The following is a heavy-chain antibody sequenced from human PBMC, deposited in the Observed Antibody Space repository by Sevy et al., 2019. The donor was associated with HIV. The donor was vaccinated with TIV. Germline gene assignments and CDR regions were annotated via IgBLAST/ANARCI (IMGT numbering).Heavy chain of an antibody. CDR3: ARVRFLGYCSSTSCFPSGWFDP. Sequence: ASVKVSCKASGYTFTSYGISWVRQAPGQGLEWMGWISAYNGNTNYAQKLQGRVTMTTDTSTSTAYMELRGLRSDDTAVYYCARVRFLGYCSSTSCFPSGWFDPWGQGTLVTVSS. V-gene: IGHV1-18*01. D-gene: IGHD2-2*01. CDR1: GYTFTSYG. J-gene: IGHJ5*02. CDR2: ISAYNGNT.